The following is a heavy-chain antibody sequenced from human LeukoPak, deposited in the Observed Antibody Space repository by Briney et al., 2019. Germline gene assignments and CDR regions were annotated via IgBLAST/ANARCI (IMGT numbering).Heavy chain of an antibody. CDR1: GFTVSSIY. J-gene: IGHJ4*02. D-gene: IGHD2-2*01. CDR3: AKDLDCSSTSCYPDY. CDR2: ISGSTINT. V-gene: IGHV3-23*01. Sequence: GGSLRLSCASSGFTVSSIYMSWVRQAPGKGLEWVSTISGSTINTYYADSVKGRFTISRDNSKNTLYLQMNSLRAEDTAVYYCAKDLDCSSTSCYPDYWGQGTLVTVSS.